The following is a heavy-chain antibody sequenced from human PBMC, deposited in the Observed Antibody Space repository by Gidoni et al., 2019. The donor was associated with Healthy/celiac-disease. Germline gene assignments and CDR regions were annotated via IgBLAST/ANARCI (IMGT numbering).Heavy chain of an antibody. D-gene: IGHD3-16*01. CDR1: GGSLSSYY. V-gene: IGHV4-59*01. CDR2: IYYSGST. Sequence: QVQLQESGPGLVKPSETLSLTCTVSGGSLSSYYWSWIRQPPGKGLEWIGYIYYSGSTNYNPSLKSRVTISVDTSKNQFSLKLSSVTAADTAVYYCARALGGYYYYYMDVWGKGTTVTVSS. CDR3: ARALGGYYYYYMDV. J-gene: IGHJ6*03.